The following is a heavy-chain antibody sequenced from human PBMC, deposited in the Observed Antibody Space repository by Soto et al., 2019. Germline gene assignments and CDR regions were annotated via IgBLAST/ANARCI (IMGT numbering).Heavy chain of an antibody. CDR2: ISGSGGST. CDR1: GFTFSSYA. V-gene: IGHV3-23*01. D-gene: IGHD2-15*01. Sequence: EVQLLESGGGLVQPGGSLRLSCAASGFTFSSYAMSWVRQAPGKGLEWVSAISGSGGSTYYADSVKGRFTISRDNSKNTLYLQMNSLRAEDTAVYYCAKDAPGYCSGGSCYNWFDPWGQGTLVTVSS. CDR3: AKDAPGYCSGGSCYNWFDP. J-gene: IGHJ5*02.